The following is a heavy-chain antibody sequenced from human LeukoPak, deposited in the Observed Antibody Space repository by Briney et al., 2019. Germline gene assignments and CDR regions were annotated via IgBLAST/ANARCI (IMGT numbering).Heavy chain of an antibody. CDR3: ASGPSYSGSNEYFDS. CDR1: GYTFSSYT. D-gene: IGHD1-26*01. V-gene: IGHV7-4-1*02. Sequence: ASVKVFCKASGYTFSSYTMNWVRQAPGQGLEWMGWINTNTGNPTYAQDYTGRFVFSLDTSVSTTYLQISRLKAEDTAVYYCASGPSYSGSNEYFDSWGQGTLVTVSS. J-gene: IGHJ4*02. CDR2: INTNTGNP.